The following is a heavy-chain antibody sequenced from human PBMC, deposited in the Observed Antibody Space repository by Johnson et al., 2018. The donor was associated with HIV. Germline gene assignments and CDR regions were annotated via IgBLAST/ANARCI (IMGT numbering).Heavy chain of an antibody. D-gene: IGHD3-16*02. V-gene: IGHV3-74*01. CDR3: AREWGVITFGGVIPRNAFDI. CDR1: GFIFSRSW. J-gene: IGHJ3*02. CDR2: SNSDGSTT. Sequence: VQLVESGGGLVQPGGSLRLSCAASGFIFSRSWMHWVRHAPGKGLVWVSRSNSDGSTTTYADSVRGRFTIPTDKARNTLHLQMNSLRVEDTAVYYCAREWGVITFGGVIPRNAFDIWGQGTMVTVSS.